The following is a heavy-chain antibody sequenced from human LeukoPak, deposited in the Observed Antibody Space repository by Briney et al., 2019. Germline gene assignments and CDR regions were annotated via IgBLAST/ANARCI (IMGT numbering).Heavy chain of an antibody. Sequence: ASVKVSCKASGYTFTGYYMHWVQQAPGQGLEWMGWINPNSGGTNYAQKFQGRVTMTRDTSISTPYMELSRLRSDDTAVYYCAREAPRNYYDSSGQNYYGMDVWGQGTTVTVSS. J-gene: IGHJ6*02. CDR1: GYTFTGYY. V-gene: IGHV1-2*02. D-gene: IGHD3-22*01. CDR3: AREAPRNYYDSSGQNYYGMDV. CDR2: INPNSGGT.